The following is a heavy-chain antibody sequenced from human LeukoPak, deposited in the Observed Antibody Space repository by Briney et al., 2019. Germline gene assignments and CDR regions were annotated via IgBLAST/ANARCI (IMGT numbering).Heavy chain of an antibody. CDR2: IIPIFGTA. Sequence: ASVTVSCKASGGTFSSYAISWVRQAPGQGLEWMGGIIPIFGTANYAQKFQGRVTITADESTITAYMELSSLRSEDTAVYYCARTTVVTPAFNYYYGMDVWGQGTTVTVSS. CDR3: ARTTVVTPAFNYYYGMDV. D-gene: IGHD4-23*01. V-gene: IGHV1-69*13. CDR1: GGTFSSYA. J-gene: IGHJ6*02.